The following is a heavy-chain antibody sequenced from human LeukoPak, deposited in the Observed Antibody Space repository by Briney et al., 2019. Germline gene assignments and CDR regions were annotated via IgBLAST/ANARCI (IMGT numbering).Heavy chain of an antibody. J-gene: IGHJ4*02. Sequence: ASVKVSCKASGYTFISYDINWVRQATGQGHEWMGWMNPNSGNTNYAQKLQGRVTMTTDTSTSTAYMELRSLRSDDTAVYYCARGFVWWELLYFDYWGQGTLVTVSS. V-gene: IGHV1-8*01. CDR1: GYTFISYD. CDR2: MNPNSGNT. CDR3: ARGFVWWELLYFDY. D-gene: IGHD1-26*01.